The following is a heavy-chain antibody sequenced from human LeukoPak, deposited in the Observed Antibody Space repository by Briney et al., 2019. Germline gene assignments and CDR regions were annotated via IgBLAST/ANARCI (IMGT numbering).Heavy chain of an antibody. V-gene: IGHV3-21*01. Sequence: GGCLRLSCAASGFTFSSYSMNWGRQAPGGGLEWGSSISSTSTYIYYADSVSGRFTISRDNDKNSLFLQMNSLRAEDTAVYYCARGPSTWYDYFDYWGQGTLVTVSS. CDR2: ISSTSTYI. CDR3: ARGPSTWYDYFDY. J-gene: IGHJ4*02. CDR1: GFTFSSYS. D-gene: IGHD6-13*01.